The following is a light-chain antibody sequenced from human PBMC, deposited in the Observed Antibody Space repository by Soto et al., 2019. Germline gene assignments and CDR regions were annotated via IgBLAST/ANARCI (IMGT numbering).Light chain of an antibody. V-gene: IGKV3-15*01. CDR1: QSVNTN. CDR3: QQYENWPPMYT. CDR2: GAS. Sequence: EIVMTQSPATLSVSPGERATLSCRASQSVNTNLAWYQQKPGQAPRLLLYGASTRAAGIPARFSGSGSGTEFTLTISSLQSEDFAIYYCQQYENWPPMYTFGQGTKLEIK. J-gene: IGKJ2*01.